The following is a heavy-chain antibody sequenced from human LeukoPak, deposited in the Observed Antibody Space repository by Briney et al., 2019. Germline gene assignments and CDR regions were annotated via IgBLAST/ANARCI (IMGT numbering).Heavy chain of an antibody. CDR2: ISGSGGST. D-gene: IGHD2-2*01. CDR1: GFTFSSYA. Sequence: GGSLRLSCAASGFTFSSYAMSWVRQAPGKGLEWVSAISGSGGSTYYADSVKGRFTISRDNSKNTLYLQMNSLRAEDTAVYYYAKPHEVGVVPAAIDYWGQGTLVTVSS. CDR3: AKPHEVGVVPAAIDY. V-gene: IGHV3-23*01. J-gene: IGHJ4*02.